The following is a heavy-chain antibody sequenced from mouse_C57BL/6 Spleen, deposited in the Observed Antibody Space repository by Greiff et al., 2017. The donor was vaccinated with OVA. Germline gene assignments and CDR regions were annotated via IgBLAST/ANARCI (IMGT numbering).Heavy chain of an antibody. CDR3: AREEWGFAY. V-gene: IGHV3-6*01. J-gene: IGHJ3*01. CDR1: GYSITSGYY. Sequence: EVKLQESGPGLVKPSQSLSLTCSVTGYSITSGYYWNWIRQFPGNKLEWMGYISYDGSNKYNPSLKNRISITRATSKNQFFLKLNSVTTEDTATYYCAREEWGFAYWGQGTLVTVSA. CDR2: ISYDGSN. D-gene: IGHD1-3*01.